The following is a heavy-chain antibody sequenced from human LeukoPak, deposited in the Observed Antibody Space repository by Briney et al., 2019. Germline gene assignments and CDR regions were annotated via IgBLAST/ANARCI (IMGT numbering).Heavy chain of an antibody. CDR3: AKFPLYYYDSSGYHPYYFDY. CDR2: ISGSGGST. V-gene: IGHV3-23*01. D-gene: IGHD3-22*01. CDR1: GFTVSSNY. J-gene: IGHJ4*02. Sequence: PGGSLRLSCAASGFTVSSNYMSWVRQAPGKGLEWVSAISGSGGSTYYADSVKGRFTISRDNSKNTLYLQMNSLRAEDTAVYYCAKFPLYYYDSSGYHPYYFDYWGQGTLVTVSS.